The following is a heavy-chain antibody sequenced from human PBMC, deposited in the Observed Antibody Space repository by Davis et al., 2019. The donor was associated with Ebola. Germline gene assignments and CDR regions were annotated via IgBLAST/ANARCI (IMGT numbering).Heavy chain of an antibody. CDR1: GFTFSSYA. J-gene: IGHJ6*02. V-gene: IGHV3-23*01. CDR3: AKGYYDFWSGYYAYYYYGMDV. Sequence: GGSLRLSCAASGFTFSSYAMSWVRQAPGKGLEWVSAISGSGGSTYYADSVKVRFTISRDNSKNTLYLQMNSLRAEDTAAYYCAKGYYDFWSGYYAYYYYGMDVWGQGTTVTVSS. CDR2: ISGSGGST. D-gene: IGHD3-3*01.